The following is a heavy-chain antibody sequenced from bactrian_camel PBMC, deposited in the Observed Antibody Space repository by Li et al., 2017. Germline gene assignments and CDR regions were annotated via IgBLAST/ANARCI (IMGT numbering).Heavy chain of an antibody. Sequence: QLVESGGGSVQPGGSLRLSCIVSGSTSCTKSLGWFRQAPGKAREAVAAIDRGAHNIAYDARVKGRFTISQDNAVNTVYLQMNSLKPEDTAMYYCAADPGSRQIYEYGYWGQGTQVTVS. CDR3: AADPGSRQIYEYGY. CDR1: GSTSCTKS. V-gene: IGHV3S25*01. D-gene: IGHD2*01. J-gene: IGHJ4*01. CDR2: IDRGAHNI.